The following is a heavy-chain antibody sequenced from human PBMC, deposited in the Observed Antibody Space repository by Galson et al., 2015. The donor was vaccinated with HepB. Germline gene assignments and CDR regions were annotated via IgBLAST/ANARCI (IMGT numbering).Heavy chain of an antibody. J-gene: IGHJ4*02. V-gene: IGHV1-2*06. CDR2: INPSSGGT. CDR1: GYSFSGYY. D-gene: IGHD3-10*01. Sequence: SVKVSCKASGYSFSGYYLHWVRQAPGQGLEWMGRINPSSGGTKYAQKFQGRVTMARDTSINTAYMELRRLRSDGTAVYYCARDGNYYGSGDFSGYSSRWGQGTLVTVSS. CDR3: ARDGNYYGSGDFSGYSSR.